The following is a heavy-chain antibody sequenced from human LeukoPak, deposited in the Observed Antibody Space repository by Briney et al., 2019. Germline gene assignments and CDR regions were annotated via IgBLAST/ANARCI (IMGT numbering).Heavy chain of an antibody. CDR1: GGTFSSYA. D-gene: IGHD3-22*01. V-gene: IGHV1-69*11. Sequence: GSSVKVSCKASGGTFSSYAISWVRQAPGQGLEWMGRIIPILGTANYAQKFQGRVTITTDESTSTAYMELSSLRSEDTAVYYCAAYYYYDSSGYYYFDYWGQGTLVTVSS. J-gene: IGHJ4*02. CDR3: AAYYYYDSSGYYYFDY. CDR2: IIPILGTA.